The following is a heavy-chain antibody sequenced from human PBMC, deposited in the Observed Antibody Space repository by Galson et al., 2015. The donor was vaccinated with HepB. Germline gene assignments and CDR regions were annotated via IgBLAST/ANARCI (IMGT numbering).Heavy chain of an antibody. CDR1: GFTFSSFG. CDR3: AKGIGEQWLALTFDY. D-gene: IGHD6-19*01. J-gene: IGHJ4*02. Sequence: SLRLSCAVSGFTFSSFGMHWVRQAPGKGLEWVAVISYDGINKYYADSVKGRFTISRDNSKNTLYLQMNSLRAEDTAVYYCAKGIGEQWLALTFDYWGQGTLVTVSS. CDR2: ISYDGINK. V-gene: IGHV3-30*18.